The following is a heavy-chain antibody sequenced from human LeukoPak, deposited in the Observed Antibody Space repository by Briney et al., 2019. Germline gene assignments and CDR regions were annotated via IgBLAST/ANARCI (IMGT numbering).Heavy chain of an antibody. CDR3: ARARGPFKY. CDR1: GGSISSGSYY. J-gene: IGHJ4*02. V-gene: IGHV4-61*02. D-gene: IGHD3-10*01. Sequence: PSETLSLTCTVSGGSISSGSYYWTWIRQPAGKGLEWIGRIYTSGSTNYNPSLKSRVTISLDTSKNQFSLKLSSVTAADMAIYYCARARGPFKYWGQGTLVTVSS. CDR2: IYTSGST.